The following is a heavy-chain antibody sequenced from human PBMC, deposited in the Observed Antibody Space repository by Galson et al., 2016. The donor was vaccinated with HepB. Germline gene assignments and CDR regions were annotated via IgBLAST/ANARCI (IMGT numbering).Heavy chain of an antibody. D-gene: IGHD4-17*01. J-gene: IGHJ3*01. CDR1: GFTFSSYA. Sequence: SLRLSCAASGFTFSSYAMTWVRQAPGKGLEWVSSTTGSGAVTRYADSVRGRFTISRDNSRNTLFLQMNRLRADDTAVYYCGMDPNGDYIGAFDFWGQGTMVTVSS. V-gene: IGHV3-23*01. CDR2: TTGSGAVT. CDR3: GMDPNGDYIGAFDF.